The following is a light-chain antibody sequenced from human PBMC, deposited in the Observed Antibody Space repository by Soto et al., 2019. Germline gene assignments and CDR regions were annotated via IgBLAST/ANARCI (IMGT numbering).Light chain of an antibody. CDR3: QSYDRTLTAYV. V-gene: IGLV1-40*01. CDR1: SSNTGANYD. CDR2: GNN. J-gene: IGLJ1*01. Sequence: QSVLTQPPSVSGAPGQRVTISCTGSSSNTGANYDVHWYQQLPGTAPKLLIYGNNIRPSGVPDRFSGSKSGTSASLAITGPLPEDGAHFFCQSYDRTLTAYVFGTGTKVTVL.